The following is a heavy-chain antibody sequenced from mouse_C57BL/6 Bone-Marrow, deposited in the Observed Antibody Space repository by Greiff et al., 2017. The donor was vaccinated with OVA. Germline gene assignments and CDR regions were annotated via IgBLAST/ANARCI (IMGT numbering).Heavy chain of an antibody. V-gene: IGHV7-3*01. CDR3: ARYKGRVAVDYFDY. Sequence: EVQLVESGGGLVQPGDSLSLSCAASGFTFTNYYMSWVRQPPGQALEWLAFIRNKPNGSTTAYSASVKGRFTISRDNSQSILYLQMKALRAEDSATYYCARYKGRVAVDYFDYWGQGTALTVSS. D-gene: IGHD1-1*01. CDR2: IRNKPNGSTT. CDR1: GFTFTNYY. J-gene: IGHJ2*01.